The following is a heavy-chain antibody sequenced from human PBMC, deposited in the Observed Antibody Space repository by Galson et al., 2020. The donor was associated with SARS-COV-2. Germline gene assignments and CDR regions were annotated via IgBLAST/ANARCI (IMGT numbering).Heavy chain of an antibody. V-gene: IGHV3-9*01. CDR3: AKDRGRSSYFVNLDH. D-gene: IGHD6-13*01. J-gene: IGHJ4*02. CDR2: ISWDSGTI. Sequence: SLKISCAASGFTFDDYAIHWVRQAPGKGLEWVSCISWDSGTIDYAVSVKGRFTLSRDNAKNSVYLQMNSLRAEDTAFYYCAKDRGRSSYFVNLDHWGQGTLVTVSS. CDR1: GFTFDDYA.